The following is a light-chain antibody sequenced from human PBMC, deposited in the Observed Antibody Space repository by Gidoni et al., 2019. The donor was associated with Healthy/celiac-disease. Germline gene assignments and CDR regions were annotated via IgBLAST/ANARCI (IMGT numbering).Light chain of an antibody. CDR2: AAS. J-gene: IGKJ2*01. V-gene: IGKV1-39*01. CDR1: QSISSY. Sequence: DLQMTQSPSSLSASVGDRVTITCRASQSISSYLKCYQQTPGKAPKLLIYAASSLQSGVPSRFSGSGSGTDFTLTSSSLQPEDFATYYCQQSYSTPYTFGQGTKLEIK. CDR3: QQSYSTPYT.